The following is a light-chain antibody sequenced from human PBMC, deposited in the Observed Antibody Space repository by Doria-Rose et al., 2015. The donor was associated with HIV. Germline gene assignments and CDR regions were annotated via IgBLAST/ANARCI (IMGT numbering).Light chain of an antibody. CDR3: QQYGTSRGT. CDR2: DAS. V-gene: IGKV3-20*01. CDR1: QRVQSRY. Sequence: TQSPGTLSLSPGERATLSCTASQRVQSRYLALYQQKPGQAPRLLIYDASTSATGIPDRFSGSGSGTDFTLTISGLEPEDVAVYYCQQYGTSRGTFGQGTRLEIK. J-gene: IGKJ5*01.